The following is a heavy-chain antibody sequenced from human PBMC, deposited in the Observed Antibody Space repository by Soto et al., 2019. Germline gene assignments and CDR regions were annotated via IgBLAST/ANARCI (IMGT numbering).Heavy chain of an antibody. CDR3: TTRFVDY. Sequence: DVQLLESGGDLVQPGGSLRLSCVASGFNFSNSAMSWVRHAPGRGLEWVSTIIVTDGSTFYADSVKARFTISRDNSKNTLFLQMNSLRAEDTDLYYCTTRFVDYWGRGTLVTVSS. V-gene: IGHV3-23*01. CDR1: GFNFSNSA. J-gene: IGHJ4*02. CDR2: IIVTDGST.